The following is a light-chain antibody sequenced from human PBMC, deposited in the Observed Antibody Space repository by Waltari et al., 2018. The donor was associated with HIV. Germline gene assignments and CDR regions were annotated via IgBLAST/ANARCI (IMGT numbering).Light chain of an antibody. CDR2: DAN. CDR1: DSNIGSYHY. J-gene: IGLJ3*02. Sequence: QTVLTQPAPVSGSLGQSITISCIRADSNIGSYHYIPSSQHHPDKATKLIIYDANSRPSGISFRFSGFQSGNTASLTISGLQTEDEADYYCSSYISGSTLVFGGGTKVTVL. V-gene: IGLV2-14*01. CDR3: SSYISGSTLV.